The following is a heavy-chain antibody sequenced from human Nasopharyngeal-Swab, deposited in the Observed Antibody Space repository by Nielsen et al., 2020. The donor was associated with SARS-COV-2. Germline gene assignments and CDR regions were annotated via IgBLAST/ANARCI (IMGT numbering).Heavy chain of an antibody. Sequence: GGSLRLSCAASGFTFTDYVMNWVRQAAGKGLEWVANIKQDGSGSYYVDSVKGRFTISRDDANNSLYLQMNSLRAGDTGVYYCARGGSSFPFDYWGPGTLVTVSS. CDR2: IKQDGSGS. V-gene: IGHV3-7*01. CDR1: GFTFTDYV. CDR3: ARGGSSFPFDY. D-gene: IGHD6-13*01. J-gene: IGHJ4*02.